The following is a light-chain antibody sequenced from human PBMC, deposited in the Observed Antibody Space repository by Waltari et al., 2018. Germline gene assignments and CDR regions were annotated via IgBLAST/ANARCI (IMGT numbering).Light chain of an antibody. V-gene: IGKV1-9*01. CDR3: QHLHSYPWT. CDR2: AAS. Sequence: DIQLTQSPSFLSASVGDRVTITCRARQDISSYLAWYQQKPGKAPKLRIYAASSLQSGVPPRFSGSGSGSEFTLTISSLQPEDIATYYCQHLHSYPWTFGQGTRVEIK. J-gene: IGKJ1*01. CDR1: QDISSY.